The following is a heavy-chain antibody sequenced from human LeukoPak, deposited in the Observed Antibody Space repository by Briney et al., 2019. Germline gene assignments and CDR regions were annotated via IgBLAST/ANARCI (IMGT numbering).Heavy chain of an antibody. CDR3: LGITMIGGV. Sequence: GGSLRLSCAASGFTFSSYEMNWVRQAPGKGLEWVSYIISSGSTIYYADSVKGRFTISRDNAKNSLYLQMNSLRAEDTADCAELGITMIGGVWGKGTTVTISS. V-gene: IGHV3-48*03. J-gene: IGHJ6*04. D-gene: IGHD3-10*02. CDR2: IISSGSTI. CDR1: GFTFSSYE.